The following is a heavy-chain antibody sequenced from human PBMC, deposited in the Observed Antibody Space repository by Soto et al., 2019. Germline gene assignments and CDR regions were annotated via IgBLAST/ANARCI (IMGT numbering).Heavy chain of an antibody. V-gene: IGHV3-15*07. Sequence: PGGSLRLSCAASGFTFTTAWFNWVRQAPGKGLEWVGRIKSKNDGGTTDYAAPVKDRFTISKDDSRNTLYLQMNSLKIEDTGVYFCTAELPTFIPQVDSWGQGTVVTVSS. CDR3: TAELPTFIPQVDS. J-gene: IGHJ4*02. CDR1: GFTFTTAW. CDR2: IKSKNDGGTT. D-gene: IGHD3-16*02.